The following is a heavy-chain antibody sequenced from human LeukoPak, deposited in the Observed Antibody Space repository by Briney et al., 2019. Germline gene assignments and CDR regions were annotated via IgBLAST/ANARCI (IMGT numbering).Heavy chain of an antibody. D-gene: IGHD3-10*01. CDR1: GFTFTTYY. V-gene: IGHV3-7*01. CDR3: ARDSAACRGCAFDL. Sequence: PGGSLRLSCAASGFTFTTYYMSWVRQAPGKGLEWVANINQDGGEKNYVDSVKGRFTISRDNAKNSLSLQMNSLRAEDTAVYYCARDSAACRGCAFDLWGQGTVVTVSS. J-gene: IGHJ3*01. CDR2: INQDGGEK.